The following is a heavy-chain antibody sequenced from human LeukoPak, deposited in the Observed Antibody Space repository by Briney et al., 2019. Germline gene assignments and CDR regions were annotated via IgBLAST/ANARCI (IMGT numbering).Heavy chain of an antibody. D-gene: IGHD3-10*01. V-gene: IGHV3-43*02. Sequence: GGSLRLSCAASGFTFDDYDIHWVRQAPGKGLEWVSFISGDGGSAYYADSVKGRFTISRDNSKNSLYLQMNSLRTEDTALYYCAKAWFGERSGGGFDYWGREPWSPSPQ. J-gene: IGHJ4*02. CDR2: ISGDGGSA. CDR1: GFTFDDYD. CDR3: AKAWFGERSGGGFDY.